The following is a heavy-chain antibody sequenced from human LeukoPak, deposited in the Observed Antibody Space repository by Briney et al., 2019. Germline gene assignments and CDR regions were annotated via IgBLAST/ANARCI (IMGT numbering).Heavy chain of an antibody. J-gene: IGHJ4*02. CDR3: AKSLGPLGYCSSTSCHYYDY. Sequence: GRSLRLSCAASGFTFSSYGMHWVRQAPGKGLEWVAVISYDGSNKYYADSVKGRFTISRDNSKNTLYLQMNSLRAEDTAVYYCAKSLGPLGYCSSTSCHYYDYWGQGTLVTVSS. CDR1: GFTFSSYG. D-gene: IGHD2-2*01. V-gene: IGHV3-30*18. CDR2: ISYDGSNK.